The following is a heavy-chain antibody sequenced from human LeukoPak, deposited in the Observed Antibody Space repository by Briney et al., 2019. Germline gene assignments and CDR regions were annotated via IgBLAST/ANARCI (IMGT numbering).Heavy chain of an antibody. J-gene: IGHJ6*04. CDR3: AELGITMIGGV. CDR2: INWNGGST. Sequence: PGGSLRLACAASGFTFDDYGMSWVRQAPGKGLEWVSGINWNGGSTGYADSVKGRFTISRDNAKNSLYLQMNSLRAEDTAVYYCAELGITMIGGVWGKGTTVTISS. V-gene: IGHV3-20*04. D-gene: IGHD3-10*02. CDR1: GFTFDDYG.